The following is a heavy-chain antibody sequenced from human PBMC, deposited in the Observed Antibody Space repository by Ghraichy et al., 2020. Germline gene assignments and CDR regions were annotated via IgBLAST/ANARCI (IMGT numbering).Heavy chain of an antibody. CDR3: AREDSSGYYRNYFDY. V-gene: IGHV3-21*01. CDR2: ISSSSSYI. D-gene: IGHD3-22*01. CDR1: GFTFSSYS. Sequence: GGSLRLSCAASGFTFSSYSMNWVRQAPGKGLEWVSSISSSSSYIYYADSVKGRFTISRDNAKNSLYLQMNSLRAEDTAVYYCAREDSSGYYRNYFDYWGQGTLVTVSS. J-gene: IGHJ4*02.